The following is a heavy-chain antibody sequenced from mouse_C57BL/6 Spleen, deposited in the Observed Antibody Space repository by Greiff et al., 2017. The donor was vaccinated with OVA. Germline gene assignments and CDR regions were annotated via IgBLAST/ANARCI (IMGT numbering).Heavy chain of an antibody. CDR1: GFSLTSYG. CDR2: ILSGGST. J-gene: IGHJ3*01. Sequence: VQGVESGPGLVQPSQSLSITCTVSGFSLTSYGVHWVRQSPGKGLEWLGVILSGGSTDYNAAFMSRLSITKDNSKSQVFFKMNSLQADDTAIYYCAKEGDYDYDEFAYWGQGTLVTVAA. D-gene: IGHD2-4*01. CDR3: AKEGDYDYDEFAY. V-gene: IGHV2-5*01.